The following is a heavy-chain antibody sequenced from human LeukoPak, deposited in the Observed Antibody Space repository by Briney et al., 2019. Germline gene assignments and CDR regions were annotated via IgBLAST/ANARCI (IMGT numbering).Heavy chain of an antibody. Sequence: GRSLRLSCAASGFTFSSYAMHWVRQAPGKGLEWVSSISSSSSYIYYADSVKGRFTISRDNAKNSLYLQMNSLRAEDTAVYYCAVDYDILTGRSIPPADPWGQGTLVTVSS. J-gene: IGHJ5*02. V-gene: IGHV3-21*01. CDR3: AVDYDILTGRSIPPADP. CDR1: GFTFSSYA. D-gene: IGHD3-9*01. CDR2: ISSSSSYI.